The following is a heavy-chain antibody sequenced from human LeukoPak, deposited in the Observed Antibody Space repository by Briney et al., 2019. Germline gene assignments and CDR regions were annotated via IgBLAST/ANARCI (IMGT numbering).Heavy chain of an antibody. J-gene: IGHJ6*02. CDR1: GFTFSSYG. Sequence: GGSLRLSCAASGFTFSSYGMHWVRQAPGKGLEWVAVIGYDGSNKYYAASVRGRFTISRDNSKNTLYLQMNSLRAEDTAVYYCARDSIPTVTYYCMDVWGQGTTVTVSS. V-gene: IGHV3-33*01. CDR3: ARDSIPTVTYYCMDV. CDR2: IGYDGSNK. D-gene: IGHD4-17*01.